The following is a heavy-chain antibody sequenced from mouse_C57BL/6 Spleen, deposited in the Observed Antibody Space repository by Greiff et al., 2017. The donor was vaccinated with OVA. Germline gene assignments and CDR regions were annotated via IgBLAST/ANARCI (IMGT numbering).Heavy chain of an antibody. Sequence: VQLQQPGAELVKPGASVKMSCKASGYTFTSYWITWVKQRPGQGLEWIGDIYPGSGSTNYNEKFKSKATLTVDTSSSTAYMQLSSLTSEDSAVYYCARRGDYYGSSLFDYWGQGTTLTVSS. CDR3: ARRGDYYGSSLFDY. V-gene: IGHV1-55*01. J-gene: IGHJ2*01. D-gene: IGHD1-1*01. CDR1: GYTFTSYW. CDR2: IYPGSGST.